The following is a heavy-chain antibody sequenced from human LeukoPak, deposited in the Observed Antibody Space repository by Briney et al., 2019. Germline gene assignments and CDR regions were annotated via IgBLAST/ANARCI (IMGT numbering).Heavy chain of an antibody. Sequence: ASVKVSCKASGYTFTVYFIHWVRQAPGRGLEWMGWIDASNGATSYTQALEGRVIITRDTSIGAVYMELSRLTSDDTAVYYCARDGSSVYDFWGQGTLVTVSS. CDR1: GYTFTVYF. J-gene: IGHJ4*02. V-gene: IGHV1-2*02. CDR2: IDASNGAT. CDR3: ARDGSSVYDF.